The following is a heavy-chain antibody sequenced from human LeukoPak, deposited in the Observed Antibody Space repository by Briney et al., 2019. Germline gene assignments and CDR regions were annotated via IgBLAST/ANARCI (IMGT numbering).Heavy chain of an antibody. Sequence: GGSLRLSCAASGFPFSSYAMHWVRQAPGKGLEWVALISYDGNNKYYADSVKGRFTISRDNSKNTVYLQMNSLRAEDTAVYYCARSYFYDSNGYYYFDYWGQGTLVTVSS. CDR1: GFPFSSYA. CDR2: ISYDGNNK. V-gene: IGHV3-30*14. CDR3: ARSYFYDSNGYYYFDY. J-gene: IGHJ4*02. D-gene: IGHD3-22*01.